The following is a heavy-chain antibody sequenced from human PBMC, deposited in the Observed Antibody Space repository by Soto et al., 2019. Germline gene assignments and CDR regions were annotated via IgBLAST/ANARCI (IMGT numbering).Heavy chain of an antibody. CDR2: ISSGGSVI. V-gene: IGHV3-11*01. D-gene: IGHD3-10*01. Sequence: QVQLVESGGGLVKPGGSLRLSCVASGFTFSDYYMSWFRQAPGKGLEWVSYISSGGSVIYSADSMKGRFTISRDNAKNSLYLQVNSLRAEDTAVYYCAREPRDVYMISGGFDYWGQGTLVTVSS. J-gene: IGHJ4*02. CDR1: GFTFSDYY. CDR3: AREPRDVYMISGGFDY.